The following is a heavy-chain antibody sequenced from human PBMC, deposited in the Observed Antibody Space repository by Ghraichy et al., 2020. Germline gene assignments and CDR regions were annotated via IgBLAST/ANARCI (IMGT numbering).Heavy chain of an antibody. Sequence: SETLALTCTVSGGSISSYYWSWIRQPPGKGLEWIGYIYYSGSTNYNPSLKSRVTISVDTSKNQFSLKLSSVTAADTAVYYCARFRYDILTGWGEYYYYYGMDVWGQGTTVTVSS. V-gene: IGHV4-59*01. CDR3: ARFRYDILTGWGEYYYYYGMDV. CDR1: GGSISSYY. D-gene: IGHD3-9*01. J-gene: IGHJ6*02. CDR2: IYYSGST.